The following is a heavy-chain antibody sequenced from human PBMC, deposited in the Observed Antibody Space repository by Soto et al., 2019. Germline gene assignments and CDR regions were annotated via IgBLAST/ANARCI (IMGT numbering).Heavy chain of an antibody. Sequence: SETLSLTCTVSGGSISSGDYYWSWIRQPPGKGLEWIGYIYYTGSTYYNPSLKSRVTLSVDRSKNQFSLKLSSVTAADTAVYYCARQQLVGEYFQHWGQGTLVTVSS. J-gene: IGHJ1*01. CDR1: GGSISSGDYY. V-gene: IGHV4-30-4*01. CDR3: ARQQLVGEYFQH. D-gene: IGHD6-13*01. CDR2: IYYTGST.